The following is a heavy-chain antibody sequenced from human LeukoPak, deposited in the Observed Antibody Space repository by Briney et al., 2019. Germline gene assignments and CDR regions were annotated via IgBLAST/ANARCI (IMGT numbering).Heavy chain of an antibody. CDR3: ARQSRAFDI. Sequence: GESLKISCKGSGYSFTTYWIGWVRQMPGRGLEWMGIIYPGDSDTRYSPSFQGQVTVSADKSISTAYLEWSSLKASDTAMYYCARQSRAFDIWGQGTMVTVSS. CDR1: GYSFTTYW. CDR2: IYPGDSDT. V-gene: IGHV5-51*01. J-gene: IGHJ3*02.